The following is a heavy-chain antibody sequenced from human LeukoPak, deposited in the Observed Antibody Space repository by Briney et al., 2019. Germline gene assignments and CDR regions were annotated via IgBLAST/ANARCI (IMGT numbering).Heavy chain of an antibody. CDR3: ASDTWT. D-gene: IGHD1-1*01. J-gene: IGHJ5*02. V-gene: IGHV3-48*01. CDR2: ISSSSSTI. CDR1: GFTFSSHS. Sequence: GGSLRLSCAASGFTFSSHSMNWVRQAPGKGLEWISYISSSSSTIYYADSVKGRFTISRDNAKNSLYLQMNSLSAEDTAVYFCASDTWTWGQGTLVTVSS.